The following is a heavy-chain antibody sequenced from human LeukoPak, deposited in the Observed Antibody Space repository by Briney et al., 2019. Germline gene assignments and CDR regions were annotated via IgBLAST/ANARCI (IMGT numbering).Heavy chain of an antibody. CDR3: ARANIWAFDI. Sequence: GGSLRLSREASGFNSFNFPMNWVRKAPGRGLEWVSHIRSDGTITYADSVTGRFTIHRDDAKTSVYLQMNRLRDEDTAIYYCARANIWAFDIWGQGTMVTVSS. CDR2: IRSDGTI. J-gene: IGHJ3*02. V-gene: IGHV3-69-1*01. CDR1: GFNSFNFP. D-gene: IGHD2/OR15-2a*01.